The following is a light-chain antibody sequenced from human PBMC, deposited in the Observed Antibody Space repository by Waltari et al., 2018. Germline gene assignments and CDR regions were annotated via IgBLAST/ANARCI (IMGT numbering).Light chain of an antibody. CDR1: KLGDMY. J-gene: IGLJ2*01. CDR3: QAWVSSTAV. Sequence: SYGLTQPPSVSVSPGQTDRSTCYGPKLGDMYACWYQQKPGQSPVLVIYQDTQRPSGIPERFSGSTSGNTSTLTISGAQPMDEADYYCQAWVSSTAVFGGGTRLAVL. V-gene: IGLV3-1*01. CDR2: QDT.